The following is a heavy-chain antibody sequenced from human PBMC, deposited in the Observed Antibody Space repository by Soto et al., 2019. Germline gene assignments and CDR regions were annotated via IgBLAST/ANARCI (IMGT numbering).Heavy chain of an antibody. V-gene: IGHV3-9*01. J-gene: IGHJ6*04. CDR3: AKALPGSGSYRRYTMDV. Sequence: EVQLVESGGGLVQPGRSLRLSCAASGFTFDDYAMHWVRQAPGKGLEWVSGISWNSGSIGYADSVKGRFTISRDNAKNSLYLQMNSLRAEDTALYYCAKALPGSGSYRRYTMDVWGKWTTVTVSS. D-gene: IGHD3-10*01. CDR2: ISWNSGSI. CDR1: GFTFDDYA.